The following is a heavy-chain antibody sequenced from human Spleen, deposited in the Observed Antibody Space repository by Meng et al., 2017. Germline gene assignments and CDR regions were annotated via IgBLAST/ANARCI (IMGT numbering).Heavy chain of an antibody. V-gene: IGHV3-23*01. Sequence: GESLKISCAASGFTFSSYAMSWVRQAPGKGLEWVSAISGSGDSTYYADSVKGRFTISRDNSKNTLYLQMNSLRAEDTAVYYCAKDSGGDYGYYYYGMDVWGQGTTVTVSS. J-gene: IGHJ6*02. CDR2: ISGSGDST. D-gene: IGHD4-17*01. CDR1: GFTFSSYA. CDR3: AKDSGGDYGYYYYGMDV.